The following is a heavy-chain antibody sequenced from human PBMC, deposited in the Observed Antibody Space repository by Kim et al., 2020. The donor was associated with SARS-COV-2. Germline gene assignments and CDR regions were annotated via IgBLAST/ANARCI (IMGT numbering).Heavy chain of an antibody. CDR1: GFTFSSYG. Sequence: GGSLRLSCAASGFTFSSYGMHWVRQAPGKGLEWVAVISYDGSNKYYADSVKGRFTISRDNSKNTLYLQMNSLRAEDTAVYYCARDQSPGIAVPLLYWGQGTLVTVSS. CDR3: ARDQSPGIAVPLLY. J-gene: IGHJ4*02. V-gene: IGHV3-33*05. CDR2: ISYDGSNK. D-gene: IGHD6-19*01.